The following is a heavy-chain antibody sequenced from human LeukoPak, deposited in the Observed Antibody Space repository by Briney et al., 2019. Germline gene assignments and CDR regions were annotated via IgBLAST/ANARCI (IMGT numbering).Heavy chain of an antibody. Sequence: SETLSLTCTLSGGSISSYYWSWIRQPPGKGLEWIGYIYHSGSTNYNPSLKSRVSISVDTSKNHFSLKLPSVTAADTAVYYCARGGVVHLDYWGQGTLVTVSS. CDR3: ARGGVVHLDY. V-gene: IGHV4-59*01. D-gene: IGHD3-3*01. CDR1: GGSISSYY. J-gene: IGHJ4*02. CDR2: IYHSGST.